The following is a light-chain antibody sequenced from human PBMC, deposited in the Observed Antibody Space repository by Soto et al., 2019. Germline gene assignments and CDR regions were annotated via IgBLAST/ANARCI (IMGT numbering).Light chain of an antibody. CDR2: AAS. J-gene: IGKJ5*01. V-gene: IGKV1-39*01. CDR3: QQTYTPAEIT. CDR1: QSIYNY. Sequence: DIQMTPSPSSLSASVGDRVTITCRASQSIYNYLNWYQQKPGNAPNLLIHAASTLQSGVPSRFSGSGSGTDFTLSISSLQPEDFATYYCQQTYTPAEITFGQGTRLEIK.